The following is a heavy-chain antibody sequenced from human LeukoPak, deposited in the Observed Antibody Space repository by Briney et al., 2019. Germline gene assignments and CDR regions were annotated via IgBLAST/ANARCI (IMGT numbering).Heavy chain of an antibody. CDR2: ISSSSSTI. V-gene: IGHV3-48*04. CDR3: ARGPGYIDY. Sequence: GGSLRLSCAASGVIFSSYSMNWVRQAPGKGLEWVSYISSSSSTIYYADSVKGRFTISRDNAKNSLYLQMNSLRAEDTAVYYCARGPGYIDYWGQGTLVTVSA. CDR1: GVIFSSYS. J-gene: IGHJ4*02.